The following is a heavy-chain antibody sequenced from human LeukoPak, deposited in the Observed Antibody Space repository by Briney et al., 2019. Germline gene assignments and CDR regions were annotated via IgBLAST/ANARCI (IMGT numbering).Heavy chain of an antibody. J-gene: IGHJ4*02. Sequence: GGSLRLSCAASELTFSNYEMHWVRQAPGKGLDWVSYISSSSSTIYYADSVKGRFTISRDNAKNSLYLQMNSLRAEDTAIYYRARGRYDFWSGPRAYYFDYWGQGTLVTVSS. CDR3: ARGRYDFWSGPRAYYFDY. CDR2: ISSSSSTI. V-gene: IGHV3-48*03. D-gene: IGHD3-3*01. CDR1: ELTFSNYE.